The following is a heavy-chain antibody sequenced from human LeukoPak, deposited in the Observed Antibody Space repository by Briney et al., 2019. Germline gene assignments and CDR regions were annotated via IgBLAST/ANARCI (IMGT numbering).Heavy chain of an antibody. CDR1: GGSISSGSYY. D-gene: IGHD1-14*01. CDR2: IYTSGST. J-gene: IGHJ5*02. CDR3: ARSRKHKSGSHSNWFDP. Sequence: PSETLSLTCTVSGGSISSGSYYWSWIRQPAGKGLEWIGRIYTSGSTNYNPSLKSRVTISVDTSKNQFSLKLSSVTAADTAVYYCARSRKHKSGSHSNWFDPWGQGTLVTVSS. V-gene: IGHV4-61*02.